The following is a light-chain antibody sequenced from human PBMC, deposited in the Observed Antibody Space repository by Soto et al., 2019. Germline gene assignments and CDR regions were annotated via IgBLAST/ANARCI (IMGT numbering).Light chain of an antibody. CDR1: SSNIGAGYG. CDR2: ANT. CDR3: QSYDSSLIGLI. Sequence: QAVVTQPPSVSGAPGQTVSISCTGSSSNIGAGYGVTWYQQLPGTAPKLLIYANTIRPSGAPDRFSGSTSGASASLAISELQAEDEAEYYCQSYDSSLIGLIFGGGTKLTVL. V-gene: IGLV1-40*03. J-gene: IGLJ2*01.